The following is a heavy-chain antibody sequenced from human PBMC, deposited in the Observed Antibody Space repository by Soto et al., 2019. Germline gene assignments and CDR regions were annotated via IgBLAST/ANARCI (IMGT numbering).Heavy chain of an antibody. V-gene: IGHV3-48*01. Sequence: PGGSLRLSCAASGFTFSSYSMNWVRQAPGKGLEWVSYISSSSSTIYYADSVKGRFIISRDNAKNSLYLQMNSLRTEDTAVYYCARDTESSVTTMPYYFASWGQGSLVPSPQ. CDR3: ARDTESSVTTMPYYFAS. J-gene: IGHJ4*02. CDR2: ISSSSSTI. CDR1: GFTFSSYS. D-gene: IGHD2-21*02.